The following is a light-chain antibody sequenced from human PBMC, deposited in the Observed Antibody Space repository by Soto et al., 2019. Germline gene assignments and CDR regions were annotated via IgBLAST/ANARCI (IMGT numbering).Light chain of an antibody. J-gene: IGLJ3*02. CDR2: EVS. CDR1: SSDVGSYNL. V-gene: IGLV2-23*02. Sequence: QSALTQPASVSGSPGQSITISCTGTSSDVGSYNLVSWYQQHPGKAPKLMIYEVSKRPSGVSNRFSGSKSGNTASLTISGLPAEDEADYYCCSYAGSSTLVFGGGTTLHVL. CDR3: CSYAGSSTLV.